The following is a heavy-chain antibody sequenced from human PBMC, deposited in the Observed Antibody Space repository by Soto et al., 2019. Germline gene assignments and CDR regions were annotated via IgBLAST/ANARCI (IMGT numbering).Heavy chain of an antibody. V-gene: IGHV4-59*01. CDR2: IYYSGNT. J-gene: IGHJ4*02. CDR3: ARDRAYYDSNGLFFDY. Sequence: PSETLSLTCTVSGDSISDYYWSWIRQPPGKGLEWIGYIYYSGNTNYNPPLKSRVTISEDTSKNQFSLRLSSVTAADTAVYYCARDRAYYDSNGLFFDYWGQGALVTVSS. D-gene: IGHD3-22*01. CDR1: GDSISDYY.